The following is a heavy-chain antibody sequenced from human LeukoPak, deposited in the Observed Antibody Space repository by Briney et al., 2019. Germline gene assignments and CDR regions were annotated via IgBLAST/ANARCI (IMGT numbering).Heavy chain of an antibody. CDR1: GFTFSSYG. D-gene: IGHD6-13*01. CDR2: IRHDGSTK. V-gene: IGHV3-30*02. Sequence: GGSLRLSCAASGFTFSSYGMHWVRQAPGKGLEWVAFIRHDGSTKYYGDSVKGRFTISRDNSENTLYLQMNSLRAEDTAVYYCAKHARLGGAGTDHYFDYWGQGTLVTVSS. CDR3: AKHARLGGAGTDHYFDY. J-gene: IGHJ4*02.